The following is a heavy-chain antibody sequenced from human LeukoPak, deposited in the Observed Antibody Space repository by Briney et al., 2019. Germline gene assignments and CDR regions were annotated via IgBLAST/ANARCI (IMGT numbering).Heavy chain of an antibody. CDR1: GFTFGDYA. CDR2: IRSKAYGGTT. Sequence: PGRSLRLSCTASGFTFGDYAMSWVRQAPGKGREWVGFIRSKAYGGTTEYAASVKGRFTISRDDSKSIAYLQMNSLKTEDTAVYYCTRGHVLRFLEWLPNYYYYYYMDVWGKGTTVTVSS. V-gene: IGHV3-49*04. CDR3: TRGHVLRFLEWLPNYYYYYYMDV. D-gene: IGHD3-3*01. J-gene: IGHJ6*03.